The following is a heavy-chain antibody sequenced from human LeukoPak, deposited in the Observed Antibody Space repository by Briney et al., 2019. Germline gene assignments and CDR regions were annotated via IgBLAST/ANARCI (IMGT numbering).Heavy chain of an antibody. CDR2: IIPIFGTA. Sequence: ASVKVSCKASGGTFSSYAISWVRQAPGQGLEWMGRIIPIFGTANYAQKFQGRVTITTDESTSTAYMKLSSLRSEDTAVYYCARGDYYDSSGYYHYYYYYMDVWGKGTTVTVSS. D-gene: IGHD3-22*01. CDR1: GGTFSSYA. V-gene: IGHV1-69*05. CDR3: ARGDYYDSSGYYHYYYYYMDV. J-gene: IGHJ6*03.